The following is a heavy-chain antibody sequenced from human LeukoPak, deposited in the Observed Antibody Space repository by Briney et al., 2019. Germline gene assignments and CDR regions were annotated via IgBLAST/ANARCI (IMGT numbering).Heavy chain of an antibody. CDR1: GFTFSSYG. Sequence: GGSLRLSCAASGFTFSSYGMHWVRQAPGKGLEWVAVIWYDGSNKYYADSVKGRFTISRDNSKNTLYLQMNSLRGEDTAVYYCARADLLRPDPPVGYWGQGTLVTVSS. D-gene: IGHD2-21*02. J-gene: IGHJ4*02. CDR2: IWYDGSNK. V-gene: IGHV3-33*01. CDR3: ARADLLRPDPPVGY.